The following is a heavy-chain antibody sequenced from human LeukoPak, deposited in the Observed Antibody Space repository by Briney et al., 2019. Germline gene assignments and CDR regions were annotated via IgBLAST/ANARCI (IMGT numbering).Heavy chain of an antibody. J-gene: IGHJ6*02. Sequence: SVKVSCKASGFTFTSSAVQWVRQARGQRLEWIGWIVVGSGNTNYAQKFQERVTITRDMSTSTAYMELSSLRSEDTAVYYCARDISPTVMRSYGMDVWGQGTTVTVSS. CDR3: ARDISPTVMRSYGMDV. V-gene: IGHV1-58*01. CDR2: IVVGSGNT. CDR1: GFTFTSSA. D-gene: IGHD4-11*01.